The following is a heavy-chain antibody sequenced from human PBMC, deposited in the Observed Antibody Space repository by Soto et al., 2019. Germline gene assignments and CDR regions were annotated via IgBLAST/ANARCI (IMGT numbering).Heavy chain of an antibody. CDR2: INSAGNT. Sequence: EVQLVESGGTLVQPGGSLRLSCAASGFDASVNYMTWVRQAPVKGLEWVSAINSAGNTFYADSVKGRFTISRDNSKNTLYLQMNSLRVEDTAIDYCVRENYYYGMDVWGQGTAVTVSS. CDR3: VRENYYYGMDV. CDR1: GFDASVNY. J-gene: IGHJ6*02. V-gene: IGHV3-66*01.